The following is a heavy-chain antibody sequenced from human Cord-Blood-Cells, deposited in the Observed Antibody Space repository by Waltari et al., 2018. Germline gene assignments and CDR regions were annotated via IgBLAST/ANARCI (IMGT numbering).Heavy chain of an antibody. CDR1: GATFSSYA. V-gene: IGHV1-69*01. D-gene: IGHD3-3*01. Sequence: QVQLVQSGAEVKKPGCSVKVSCKASGATFSSYAISWVRQAPGHGLEWMGEIIPILGKANHAQKFQGRVTITADESTSTAYMELSSLRSEDTAVYYCARDKYDFWSGYSYYYYMDVWGKGTTVTVSS. J-gene: IGHJ6*03. CDR3: ARDKYDFWSGYSYYYYMDV. CDR2: IIPILGKA.